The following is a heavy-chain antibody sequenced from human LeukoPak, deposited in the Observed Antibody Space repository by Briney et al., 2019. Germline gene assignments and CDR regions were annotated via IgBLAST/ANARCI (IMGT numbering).Heavy chain of an antibody. CDR1: GYTFTGYY. CDR2: INPNSGGT. D-gene: IGHD3-16*02. Sequence: GASVKVSCKASGYTFTGYYMHWVRQAPGQGLEWMGWINPNSGGTNYAQKFQGRVTMTRDTSISTAYMELSRLRSDDTAVYYCARDSVTDYYYYGMGVWGQGTTVTVSS. CDR3: ARDSVTDYYYYGMGV. V-gene: IGHV1-2*02. J-gene: IGHJ6*02.